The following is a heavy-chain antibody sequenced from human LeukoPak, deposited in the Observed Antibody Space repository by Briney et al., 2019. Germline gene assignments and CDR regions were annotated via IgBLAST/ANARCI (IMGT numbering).Heavy chain of an antibody. J-gene: IGHJ6*03. D-gene: IGHD1-26*01. V-gene: IGHV3-23*01. Sequence: GSLRLSCAASGFTFSSYAMSWVRQAPGKGLEWVSAISGSGGSTYYADSVKGRFTISRDNSKNTLYLQMNSLRAEDTAVYYCARADFSGSYSYYYYMDVWGKGTTVTISS. CDR3: ARADFSGSYSYYYYMDV. CDR1: GFTFSSYA. CDR2: ISGSGGST.